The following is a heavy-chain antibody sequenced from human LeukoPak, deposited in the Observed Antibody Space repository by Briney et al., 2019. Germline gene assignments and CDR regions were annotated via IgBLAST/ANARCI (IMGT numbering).Heavy chain of an antibody. CDR3: ARVPYGSGWYRDFDY. CDR2: INHSGST. Sequence: SETLSLTCAVYGGSFIPYYWSWIRQPPGKGLEWIGEINHSGSTNYNPSLKSRVTISVDTSKNQFSLKLSSVTAADTAVYYCARVPYGSGWYRDFDYWGQGTLVTVSS. V-gene: IGHV4-34*01. D-gene: IGHD6-19*01. CDR1: GGSFIPYY. J-gene: IGHJ4*02.